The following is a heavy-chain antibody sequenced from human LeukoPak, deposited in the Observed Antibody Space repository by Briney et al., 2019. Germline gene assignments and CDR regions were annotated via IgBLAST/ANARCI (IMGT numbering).Heavy chain of an antibody. Sequence: GGSLRLSCAASGFTFSSYWMSWVRQAPGKELEWVANIKGDGSDKNFVDSMKGRFTISRDNAKNSLYLQMNSLSVEDTAVYYCVRTSRSISSDYWGQGTLVAVSS. D-gene: IGHD6-13*01. V-gene: IGHV3-7*04. CDR2: IKGDGSDK. CDR3: VRTSRSISSDY. J-gene: IGHJ4*02. CDR1: GFTFSSYW.